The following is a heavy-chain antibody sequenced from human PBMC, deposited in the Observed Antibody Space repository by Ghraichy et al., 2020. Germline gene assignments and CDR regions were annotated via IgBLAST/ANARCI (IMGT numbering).Heavy chain of an antibody. J-gene: IGHJ4*02. CDR2: ISSNGGST. Sequence: GGSLRLSCSASGFTFSSYAMHWVRQAPGKGLEYVSAISSNGGSTYYADSVKGRFTISRDNSKNTLYLQMSSLRAEDTAVYYCVKATAQTDDDYGGNFDYWGQGTLVTVSS. CDR3: VKATAQTDDDYGGNFDY. V-gene: IGHV3-64D*09. CDR1: GFTFSSYA. D-gene: IGHD4-23*01.